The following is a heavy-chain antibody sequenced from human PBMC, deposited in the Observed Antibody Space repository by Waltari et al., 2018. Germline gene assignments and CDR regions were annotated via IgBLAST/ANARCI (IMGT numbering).Heavy chain of an antibody. CDR3: AKGEGAADG. CDR2: IRYDGSNK. V-gene: IGHV3-30*02. Sequence: QVQLVESGGGVVQPGGSLRLSCAASGFPFSSYGLHWVRQAPGKGLEWVAFIRYDGSNKYYADSVKGRFTISRDNSKNTLYLQMNSLRAEDTAVYYCAKGEGAADGWGQGTMVTVSS. D-gene: IGHD6-25*01. CDR1: GFPFSSYG. J-gene: IGHJ3*01.